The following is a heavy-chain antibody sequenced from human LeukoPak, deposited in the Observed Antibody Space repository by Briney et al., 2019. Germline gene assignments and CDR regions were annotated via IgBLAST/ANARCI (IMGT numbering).Heavy chain of an antibody. CDR2: IYSSGST. J-gene: IGHJ4*02. CDR1: GGSISSYY. Sequence: SENLSLTCTVSGGSISSYYWSWMRQPAGKRLEWIGRIYSSGSTSYNPSLKSRVTMSVDASKNQVSLKLSSATAADTAMYYCARVYQSSGISSGYFDYWGQGSLVAVSS. D-gene: IGHD4-23*01. CDR3: ARVYQSSGISSGYFDY. V-gene: IGHV4-4*07.